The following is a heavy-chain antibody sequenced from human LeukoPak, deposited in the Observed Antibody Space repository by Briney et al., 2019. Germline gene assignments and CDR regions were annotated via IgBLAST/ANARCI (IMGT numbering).Heavy chain of an antibody. CDR3: ATFAGGNYYDSSG. Sequence: SETLSLTCTVSGGSISSSSYYWGWIRQPPGKGLEWIGSIYYSGSTYDNPSLKSRVTISVDTSKNQFSLKLSSVTAADTAVYYCATFAGGNYYDSSGWGQGTLVTASS. V-gene: IGHV4-39*01. CDR1: GGSISSSSYY. CDR2: IYYSGST. J-gene: IGHJ4*02. D-gene: IGHD3-22*01.